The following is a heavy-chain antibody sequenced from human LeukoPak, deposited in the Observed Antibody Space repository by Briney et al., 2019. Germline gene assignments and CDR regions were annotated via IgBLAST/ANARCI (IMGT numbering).Heavy chain of an antibody. D-gene: IGHD2-8*02. CDR3: ARDSTGWQADSFDI. V-gene: IGHV3-9*01. CDR2: ISWNSGSI. CDR1: GFTFDDYA. J-gene: IGHJ3*02. Sequence: GGSLRLPCAASGFTFDDYAMHWVRQAPGKGLEWVSGISWNSGSIGYADSVRGRFTISRDNGKNSLYLQMDSLRVEDTAVYFCARDSTGWQADSFDIWGQGTMVTVSS.